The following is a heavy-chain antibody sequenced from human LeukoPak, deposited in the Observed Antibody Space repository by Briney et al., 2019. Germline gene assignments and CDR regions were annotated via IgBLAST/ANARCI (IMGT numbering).Heavy chain of an antibody. J-gene: IGHJ4*02. CDR3: AIKLSSGGY. V-gene: IGHV1-8*01. Sequence: ASVKVSCKASGYTYTSYDVNWVRQATGQGLEWMGWVSPNSANTAYAQKFQGRVTMTRNTSISTAYMELSSLRSEDTAVYYCAIKLSSGGYWGQGTLVTVSS. D-gene: IGHD3-22*01. CDR2: VSPNSANT. CDR1: GYTYTSYD.